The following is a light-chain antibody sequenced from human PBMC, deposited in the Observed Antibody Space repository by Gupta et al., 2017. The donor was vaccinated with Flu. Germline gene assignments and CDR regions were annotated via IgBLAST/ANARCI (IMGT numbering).Light chain of an antibody. J-gene: IGKJ2*01. CDR1: QSVSSSY. CDR2: GAS. CDR3: QQEGSSSHT. Sequence: EIELTQSPGTLSLSPGERATLSCRASQSVSSSYLAWYQQKPGQAPRLLIYGASSRATGIPDRFSGSGSGTDFTLTISRLEPEDFAVYYCQQEGSSSHTFGQGTKMEIK. V-gene: IGKV3-20*01.